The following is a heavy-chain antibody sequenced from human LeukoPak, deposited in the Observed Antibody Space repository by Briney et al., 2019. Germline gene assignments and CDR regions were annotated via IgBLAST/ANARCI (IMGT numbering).Heavy chain of an antibody. Sequence: GGSLRLSCAASGFTFSSYTMHWVRQAPGKGLEWVAVISYDGGNKYYADSVKGRFTISRDNSKSTLYLQMNSLRAQDSAVYYCARDGGYVGDYWGQGTLVTVSS. CDR3: ARDGGYVGDY. CDR2: ISYDGGNK. D-gene: IGHD5-12*01. CDR1: GFTFSSYT. J-gene: IGHJ4*02. V-gene: IGHV3-30-3*01.